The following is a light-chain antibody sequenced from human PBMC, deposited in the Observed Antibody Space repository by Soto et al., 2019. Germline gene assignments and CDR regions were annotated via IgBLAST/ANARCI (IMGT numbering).Light chain of an antibody. CDR1: QSINSN. J-gene: IGKJ1*01. V-gene: IGKV3-15*01. CDR2: GAS. CDR3: QQYDGSPWT. Sequence: EIGMTQSPATLSVSPGERATLSCRASQSINSNLAWFQQKPGQAPRLLIYGASTRATGIPARFSASGSGTDFTLTISRLEPEDSALYYCQQYDGSPWTFGQGTNVDIK.